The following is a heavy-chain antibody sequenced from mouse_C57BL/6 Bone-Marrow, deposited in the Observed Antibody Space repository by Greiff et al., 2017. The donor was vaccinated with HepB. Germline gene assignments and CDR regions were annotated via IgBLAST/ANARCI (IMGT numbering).Heavy chain of an antibody. CDR1: GFNIKDDY. Sequence: EVQLQQSGAELVRPGASVKLSCTASGFNIKDDYMHWVKQRPEQGLEWIGWIDPENGDTEYASKFQGKATITADTSSNTAYLQLSSLTSEDTAVYYCTTGLLPGLGSLFAYWGQGTLVTVSA. D-gene: IGHD1-1*01. V-gene: IGHV14-4*01. CDR3: TTGLLPGLGSLFAY. J-gene: IGHJ3*01. CDR2: IDPENGDT.